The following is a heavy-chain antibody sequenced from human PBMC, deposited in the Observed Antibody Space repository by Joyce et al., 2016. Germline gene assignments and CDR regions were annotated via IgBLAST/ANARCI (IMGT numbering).Heavy chain of an antibody. V-gene: IGHV3-74*03. CDR3: ARLRRWSGPSDC. CDR2: INRDGSST. CDR1: GFTFSSYW. D-gene: IGHD4-23*01. J-gene: IGHJ4*02. Sequence: EVQLVESGGGLVQPGGSLRLSCAASGFTFSSYWMYWVRKAPGKGMVWVARINRDGSSTTNADSVKGRFTIARDNAKNTLYLQMNSLRAEETAVYYCARLRRWSGPSDCWGQGTLVTVSS.